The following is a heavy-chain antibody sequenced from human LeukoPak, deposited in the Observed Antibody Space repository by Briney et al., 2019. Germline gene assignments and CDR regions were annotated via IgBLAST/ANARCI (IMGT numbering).Heavy chain of an antibody. D-gene: IGHD3-9*01. CDR2: ISGSGGST. CDR3: AKDRFLTAQMDV. V-gene: IGHV3-23*01. Sequence: GGSLRLSCAASGFTFSDCAMSWVRQAPGKGLEWVSSISGSGGSTYYADSVKGRFTISRDNSKNTLFLQMNSLRAEDTALYYCAKDRFLTAQMDVWGQGTTVTVSS. J-gene: IGHJ6*02. CDR1: GFTFSDCA.